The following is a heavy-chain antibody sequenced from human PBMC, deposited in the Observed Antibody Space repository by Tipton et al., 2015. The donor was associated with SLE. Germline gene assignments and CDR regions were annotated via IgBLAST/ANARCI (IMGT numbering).Heavy chain of an antibody. V-gene: IGHV4-59*01. CDR3: ARGGSSWPDAFDI. CDR2: IYYSGST. J-gene: IGHJ3*02. D-gene: IGHD6-13*01. CDR1: GGSISSYY. Sequence: LSLTCTVSGGSISSYYWSWIRQPPGKGLEWIGYIYYSGSTNYNPSLKSRVTISVDTSKNQFSLKLSSVTAADTAVYYCARGGSSWPDAFDIWGQGAMVTVSS.